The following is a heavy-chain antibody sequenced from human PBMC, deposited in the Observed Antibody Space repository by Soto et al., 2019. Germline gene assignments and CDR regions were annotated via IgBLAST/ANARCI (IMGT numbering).Heavy chain of an antibody. CDR1: GFTFSSYW. J-gene: IGHJ4*02. Sequence: TGGHLRLSCAASGFTFSSYWMHWVRQAPGKGLVWVSRINSDGSSTSYAGSVKGRFTISRDNSKNTLYLQLNSLRAEDTFFYYCTRALTVTTVFDYWGKGTLDTVSS. CDR2: INSDGSST. V-gene: IGHV3-74*01. CDR3: TRALTVTTVFDY. D-gene: IGHD4-17*01.